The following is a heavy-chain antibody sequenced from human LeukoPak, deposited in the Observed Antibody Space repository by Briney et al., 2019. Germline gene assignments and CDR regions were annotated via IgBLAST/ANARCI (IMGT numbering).Heavy chain of an antibody. V-gene: IGHV3-74*01. CDR1: GFTFSNSW. CDR3: AKDGRGSYLAVGTANWFDP. Sequence: GGSLRLSCAASGFTFSNSWMHWVRQAPGKGLVWVSRINTDGSTTIYADSVKGRFTISRDNSKNTLYLQMNSLRAEDTAVYYCAKDGRGSYLAVGTANWFDPWGQGTLVTVSS. D-gene: IGHD1-26*01. CDR2: INTDGSTT. J-gene: IGHJ5*02.